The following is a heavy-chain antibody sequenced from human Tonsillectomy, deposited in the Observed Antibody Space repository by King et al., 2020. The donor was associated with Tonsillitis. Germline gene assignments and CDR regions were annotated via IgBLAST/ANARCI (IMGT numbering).Heavy chain of an antibody. Sequence: QLVQSGSELKKPGASVKVSCKASGYTFTNYAMNWVRQAPGQGLEWMGWINTNTGNPTYAQGFTGHFVFSLDTSVSTKYLQISNLKAEDTAVYYCARVYSSGWYRLFDLWGRGTLVTVSS. D-gene: IGHD6-19*01. CDR3: ARVYSSGWYRLFDL. V-gene: IGHV7-4-1*02. J-gene: IGHJ2*01. CDR2: INTNTGNP. CDR1: GYTFTNYA.